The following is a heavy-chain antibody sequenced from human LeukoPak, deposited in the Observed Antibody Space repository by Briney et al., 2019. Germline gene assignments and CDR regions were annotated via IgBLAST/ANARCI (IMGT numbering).Heavy chain of an antibody. CDR1: GGSISSYY. CDR3: ARDRVHFDY. CDR2: IYYSGST. V-gene: IGHV4-59*01. J-gene: IGHJ4*02. Sequence: SETLSLTCTVSGGSISSYYWSWIRQPPGKGLEWIGYIYYSGSTNYNPSLKSRVTISVDTSKNQFSLKLSSVTAADTAVYCCARDRVHFDYWGQGTLVTVSS. D-gene: IGHD3-10*01.